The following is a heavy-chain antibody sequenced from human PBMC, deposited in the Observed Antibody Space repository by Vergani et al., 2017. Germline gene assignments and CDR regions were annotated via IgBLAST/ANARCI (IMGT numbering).Heavy chain of an antibody. CDR2: IYHSGGA. D-gene: IGHD3-9*01. Sequence: QLHLQESGPGLVKPSETLSLTCTVSGSSITSSSYYWGWIRQPPGKGLEWIGNIYHSGGAYYNPSLKGRVTISVDTSKNQFSLEVTSVTAADTAIYFCARTESFSLRYFHWAWWGQGTLVTVSS. J-gene: IGHJ4*02. CDR3: ARTESFSLRYFHWAW. V-gene: IGHV4-39*01. CDR1: GSSITSSSYY.